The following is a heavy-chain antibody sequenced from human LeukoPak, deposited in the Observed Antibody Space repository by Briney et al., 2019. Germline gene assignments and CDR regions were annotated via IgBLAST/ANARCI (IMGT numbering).Heavy chain of an antibody. Sequence: GGSLRLSCAASGFTFSSYSMNWVRQAPGKGLEWVSSISSSSSYIYYADSVKGRFTISRDNAKNSLYLQMNSLRAEDTAVYYCARDSDLVVPAATHYYYGMDVWGQGTTVTVSS. V-gene: IGHV3-21*01. D-gene: IGHD2-2*01. CDR2: ISSSSSYI. CDR3: ARDSDLVVPAATHYYYGMDV. J-gene: IGHJ6*02. CDR1: GFTFSSYS.